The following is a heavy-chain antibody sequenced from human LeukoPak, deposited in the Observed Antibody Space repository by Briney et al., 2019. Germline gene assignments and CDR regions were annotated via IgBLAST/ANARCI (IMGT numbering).Heavy chain of an antibody. Sequence: SETLSLTCAVYGVSFSGYYRSWIRQPPGKGLEWIGEINHSGSTNYNPSLKSRVTISVDTSKNQFSLKLSSVTAADTAVYYCARGIPRNLYCSSTSCWRWFDPWGQGTLVTVSS. CDR2: INHSGST. D-gene: IGHD2-2*01. CDR1: GVSFSGYY. V-gene: IGHV4-34*01. CDR3: ARGIPRNLYCSSTSCWRWFDP. J-gene: IGHJ5*02.